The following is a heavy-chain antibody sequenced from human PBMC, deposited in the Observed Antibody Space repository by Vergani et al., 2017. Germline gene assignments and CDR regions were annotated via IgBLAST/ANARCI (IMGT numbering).Heavy chain of an antibody. V-gene: IGHV3-7*01. CDR1: GFTFSSYW. J-gene: IGHJ4*02. Sequence: EVQLVESGGGLVQPGGSLRLSCAASGFTFSSYWMSWVRQAPGKGLEWVANIKQDGSEKYYVDSVKGRFTISRDNAKNSLYLQMNSLRAEDTAVYYCARAGNYDSSCYVDFDYWGQGTLVTVSS. D-gene: IGHD3-22*01. CDR2: IKQDGSEK. CDR3: ARAGNYDSSCYVDFDY.